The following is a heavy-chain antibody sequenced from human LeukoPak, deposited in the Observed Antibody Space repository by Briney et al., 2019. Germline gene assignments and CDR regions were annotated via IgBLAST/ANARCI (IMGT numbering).Heavy chain of an antibody. CDR2: ITSISNYI. J-gene: IGHJ6*03. CDR1: GFTFSRYN. D-gene: IGHD3-10*01. Sequence: GGSLRLSCAASGFTFSRYNMDWVRQAPGRGLEWVSSITSISNYIYYADSVKGRFTISRDNAKNSLYLQMNSLRADDTAVYYCARGGRVRGVTPRQHFNYYMDVWGKGTTVTISS. CDR3: ARGGRVRGVTPRQHFNYYMDV. V-gene: IGHV3-21*01.